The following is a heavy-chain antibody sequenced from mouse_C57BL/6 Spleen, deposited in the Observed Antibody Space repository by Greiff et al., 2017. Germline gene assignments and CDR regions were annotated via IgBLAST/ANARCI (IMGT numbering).Heavy chain of an antibody. V-gene: IGHV1-59*01. Sequence: VQLKQSGAELVRPGTSVKLSCKASGYTFTSYWMHWVKQRPGQGLEWIGVIDPSDSYTNYNQKFKGKATLTVDTSSSTAYMQLSSLTSEDSAVYYCARGGYSNYYAMDYWGQGTSGTVSS. CDR2: IDPSDSYT. D-gene: IGHD2-5*01. CDR1: GYTFTSYW. J-gene: IGHJ4*01. CDR3: ARGGYSNYYAMDY.